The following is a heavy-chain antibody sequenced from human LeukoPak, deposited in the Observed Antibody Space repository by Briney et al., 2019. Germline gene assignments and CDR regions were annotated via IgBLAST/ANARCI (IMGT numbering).Heavy chain of an antibody. J-gene: IGHJ4*02. V-gene: IGHV3-7*01. CDR2: IKQDGSEK. CDR3: ARDIVATIGVDY. Sequence: GGSLILSCAASGFTFSNYWMNWVRQAPGKGLEWVANIKQDGSEKYYVDSVKGRFTISRDNAKNSLYLQMNSLRAEDTAVYYCARDIVATIGVDYWGQGTLVTVSS. D-gene: IGHD5-12*01. CDR1: GFTFSNYW.